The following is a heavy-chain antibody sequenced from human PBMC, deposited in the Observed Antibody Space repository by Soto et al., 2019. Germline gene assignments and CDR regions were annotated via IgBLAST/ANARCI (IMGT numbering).Heavy chain of an antibody. CDR3: AIGRYGSY. V-gene: IGHV1-18*01. CDR1: GYAFTTYG. CDR2: ISAHNGNT. D-gene: IGHD1-1*01. Sequence: QVHLVQSGAEVKKPGASVKVSGQGSGYAFTTYGTTWVRQAPGQGLEWMGWISAHNGNTNYAQKLQGRVTVTRDTSTSTGSKELRRLWYDATAVYYCAIGRYGSYWRQRALVTASS. J-gene: IGHJ4*02.